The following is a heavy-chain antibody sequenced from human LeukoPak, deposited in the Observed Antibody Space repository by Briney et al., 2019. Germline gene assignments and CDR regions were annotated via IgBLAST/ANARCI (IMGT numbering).Heavy chain of an antibody. Sequence: QAGGSLRLSCAASGFTFSSYGMHWVRQAPGKGLEWVAFIRYDGSNKYYADSVKGRFTISRDNSKNTLYLQMNSLRAEDTAVYYCAAKGTLYYYYMDVWGKGTTVTVSS. CDR3: AAKGTLYYYYMDV. CDR1: GFTFSSYG. V-gene: IGHV3-30*02. J-gene: IGHJ6*03. D-gene: IGHD1-26*01. CDR2: IRYDGSNK.